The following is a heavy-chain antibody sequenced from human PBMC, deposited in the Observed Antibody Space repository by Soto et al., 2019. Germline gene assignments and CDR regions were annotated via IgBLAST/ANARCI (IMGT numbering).Heavy chain of an antibody. CDR2: IYPGDSDT. J-gene: IGHJ4*02. V-gene: IGHV5-51*01. D-gene: IGHD2-2*01. CDR3: VRREGYCSTSSCSYFDS. CDR1: GYRFSNYW. Sequence: GESLKISCEGSGYRFSNYWIAWVRQMPGKGLEWMGTIYPGDSDTIYSPSFQGQVTISADKSINTAYLQWSSLKASDSAIYFCVRREGYCSTSSCSYFDSWGQGSLVTVSS.